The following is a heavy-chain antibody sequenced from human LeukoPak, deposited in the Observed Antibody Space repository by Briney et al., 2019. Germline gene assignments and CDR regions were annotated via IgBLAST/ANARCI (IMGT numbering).Heavy chain of an antibody. CDR2: IYYSGST. CDR3: ARNYGDSLYYFDY. Sequence: SETLSLTCTVSGGSVSSGTYYWSWLRQPPGKGLEWIGYIYYSGSTNYSPSLKSRVTISADTSKNQFSLKLTSVTVADTAVYYCARNYGDSLYYFDYWGQGTLVTVSS. D-gene: IGHD4-17*01. CDR1: GGSVSSGTYY. J-gene: IGHJ4*02. V-gene: IGHV4-61*01.